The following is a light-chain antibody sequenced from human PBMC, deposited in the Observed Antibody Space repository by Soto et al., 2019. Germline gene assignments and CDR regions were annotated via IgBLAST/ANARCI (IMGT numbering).Light chain of an antibody. Sequence: DIQMTQSPSTLSASVGDRVTITCRASQSISSWLAWYQQKPGKAPKLLIYDASSLESGVPSRFSGSGSGTEFTLTLSSLQPDDFATYYCQQYNSYSTVGQGTKVDIK. CDR2: DAS. CDR3: QQYNSYST. V-gene: IGKV1-5*01. CDR1: QSISSW. J-gene: IGKJ1*01.